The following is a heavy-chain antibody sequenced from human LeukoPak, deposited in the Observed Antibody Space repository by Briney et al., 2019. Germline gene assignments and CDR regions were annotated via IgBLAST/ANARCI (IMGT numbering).Heavy chain of an antibody. Sequence: SETLSLTCAVYGGSFSGYYWSWIRQPPGKGLEWIGEINHSGSTNYNPSLKSRVTISVDTSKNQFSLKLSSVTAADTAVYYCARARVVVTASLHDAFDIWGQGTMVTVSS. CDR1: GGSFSGYY. D-gene: IGHD2-21*02. J-gene: IGHJ3*02. CDR2: INHSGST. CDR3: ARARVVVTASLHDAFDI. V-gene: IGHV4-34*01.